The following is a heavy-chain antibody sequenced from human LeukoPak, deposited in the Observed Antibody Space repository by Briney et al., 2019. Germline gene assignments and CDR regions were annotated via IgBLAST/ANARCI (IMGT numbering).Heavy chain of an antibody. J-gene: IGHJ4*02. CDR3: ARHIAVSSGGYYFDS. Sequence: ASVKVSCKASGYTFIDYYMHWVRLAPGQGLEWMGRLNPRGGSTMYAQKFRGRVTMTRDTSTSTVYMELSSLRSDDTAVYHCARHIAVSSGGYYFDSWGQGTLVTVSS. CDR1: GYTFIDYY. V-gene: IGHV1-46*01. D-gene: IGHD6-19*01. CDR2: LNPRGGST.